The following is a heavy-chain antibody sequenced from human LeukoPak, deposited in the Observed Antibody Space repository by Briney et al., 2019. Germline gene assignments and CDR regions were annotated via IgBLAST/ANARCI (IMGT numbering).Heavy chain of an antibody. CDR1: GGSIISDGYS. V-gene: IGHV4-30-2*01. J-gene: IGHJ4*02. CDR3: ARACGGNCYFDY. D-gene: IGHD2-21*01. CDR2: IYHSGST. Sequence: SQTLSLTCAVSGGSIISDGYSWNWIRQPPGKGLEWIGYIYHSGSTYYNPSLKSRVTISVDRSKNQFSLNLSFVTAADTAVYYCARACGGNCYFDYWGQGTLITVSS.